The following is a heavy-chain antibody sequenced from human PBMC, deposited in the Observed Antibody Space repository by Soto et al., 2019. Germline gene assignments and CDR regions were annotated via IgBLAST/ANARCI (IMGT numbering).Heavy chain of an antibody. Sequence: EVQLVESGGGLVQPGGSLKLSCAASGFTFSGSAMHWVRQASGKGLEWVGRIRSKVNSYATAYAASVKGRFTISRDDAKNTAYLQMNSLKTDDTAVYYCTRHLADCWGQGAPVTVSS. CDR1: GFTFSGSA. D-gene: IGHD3-16*01. V-gene: IGHV3-73*01. CDR2: IRSKVNSYAT. J-gene: IGHJ4*02. CDR3: TRHLADC.